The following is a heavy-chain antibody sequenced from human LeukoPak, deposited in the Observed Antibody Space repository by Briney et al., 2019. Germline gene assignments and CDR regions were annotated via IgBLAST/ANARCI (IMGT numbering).Heavy chain of an antibody. CDR1: GDSISTYY. Sequence: PSETLSLTCSFSGDSISTYYWGWIRQSPGKGLGWIGHIYSSGNTDYNSSLKSRVTISVDTSKSRFSLRLSSVTATDTAVYYCARLRWQLVGPYFDYWGQGILVTVSS. V-gene: IGHV4-59*01. D-gene: IGHD1-26*01. J-gene: IGHJ4*02. CDR3: ARLRWQLVGPYFDY. CDR2: IYSSGNT.